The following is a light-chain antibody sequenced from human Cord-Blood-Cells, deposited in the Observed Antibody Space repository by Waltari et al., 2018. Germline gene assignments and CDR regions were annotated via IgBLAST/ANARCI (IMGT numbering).Light chain of an antibody. V-gene: IGKV1-5*01. J-gene: IGKJ3*01. Sequence: DIQMTKSPSTLYASVGDRVTITCRASQRISNWLACYQEKQGKAHKLLIYDASSLESGVPSRFSCSGSGTEFTLTISSLQPDDFATYYCQQYNSYPFTFGPGTKVDIK. CDR2: DAS. CDR3: QQYNSYPFT. CDR1: QRISNW.